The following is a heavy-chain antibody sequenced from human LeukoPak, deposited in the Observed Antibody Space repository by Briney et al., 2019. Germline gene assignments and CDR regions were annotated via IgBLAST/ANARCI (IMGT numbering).Heavy chain of an antibody. Sequence: SETLSLTCTVSGGSISSYYWSWIRQPVGKGLEWIGRISTSGTTIYNPSLKSRVTMSVDTSKNQFSLKLSSVTAADTAVYYCARLGYSGYDLHYWGQGTLVTVSS. J-gene: IGHJ4*02. CDR1: GGSISSYY. CDR2: ISTSGTT. V-gene: IGHV4-4*07. CDR3: ARLGYSGYDLHY. D-gene: IGHD5-12*01.